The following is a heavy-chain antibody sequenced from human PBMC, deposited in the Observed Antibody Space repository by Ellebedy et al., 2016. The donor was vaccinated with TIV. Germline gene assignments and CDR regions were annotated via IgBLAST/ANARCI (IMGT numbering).Heavy chain of an antibody. V-gene: IGHV3-74*01. CDR3: VRDDDSNGYYDDLYYFDV. D-gene: IGHD3-22*01. CDR1: GFTFSSYW. CDR2: IHSDGKTI. Sequence: GGSLRLSXAASGFTFSSYWMHWVRQAPGKGLVWVSRIHSDGKTIHYADSVKGRFTISRDNAKNTLYLQMNSLRAEDTAVYYCVRDDDSNGYYDDLYYFDVWGKGTTVTVSS. J-gene: IGHJ6*03.